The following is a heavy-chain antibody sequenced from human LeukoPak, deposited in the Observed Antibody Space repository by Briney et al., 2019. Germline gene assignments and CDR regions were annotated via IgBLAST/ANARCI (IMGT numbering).Heavy chain of an antibody. J-gene: IGHJ4*02. CDR1: GYSFTNYE. D-gene: IGHD1-26*01. CDR3: ARGSITCYFDY. Sequence: GKSLKISCQASGYSFTNYEIARLRHMPGKGLEWMGTIETVDSHTTYSPSFQGQVTISVDKSIRTAYFQWSSLKASDSAIYYCARGSITCYFDYWGQGTLLTVSS. CDR2: IETVDSHT. V-gene: IGHV5-51*01.